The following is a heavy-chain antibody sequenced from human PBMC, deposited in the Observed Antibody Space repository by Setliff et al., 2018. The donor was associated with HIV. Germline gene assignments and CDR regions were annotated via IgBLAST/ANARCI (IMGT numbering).Heavy chain of an antibody. V-gene: IGHV4-59*12. CDR3: ARANEYSYGSYYFDY. J-gene: IGHJ4*02. Sequence: SETLSLTCTVSGGSISSYYWSWIRQPPGKGLEWIGYIYYSGSTNYNPSLKSRVTMSVDTSKNQFSLKLSSVTAADTAVYYCARANEYSYGSYYFDYWGQGTLVTVSS. CDR2: IYYSGST. D-gene: IGHD5-18*01. CDR1: GGSISSYY.